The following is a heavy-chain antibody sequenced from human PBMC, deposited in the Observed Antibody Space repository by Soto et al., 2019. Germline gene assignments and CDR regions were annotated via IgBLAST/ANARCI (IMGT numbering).Heavy chain of an antibody. Sequence: QVQLQQWGAGLLKPSETLSLTCAVYGGSLSGYCGNWIRQSPGKGLEWIGGINHSGSTNYNPSLKRLGTISIDTSKNQFSLKLSSVTAADTAVYYCARTRNLDVWGQGTTVIVSS. D-gene: IGHD1-1*01. CDR1: GGSLSGYC. CDR3: ARTRNLDV. V-gene: IGHV4-34*01. CDR2: INHSGST. J-gene: IGHJ6*02.